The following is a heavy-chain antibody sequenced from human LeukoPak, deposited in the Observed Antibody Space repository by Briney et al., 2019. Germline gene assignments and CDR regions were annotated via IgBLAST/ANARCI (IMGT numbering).Heavy chain of an antibody. J-gene: IGHJ1*01. V-gene: IGHV3-21*04. CDR1: GFTFSSYS. D-gene: IGHD3-9*01. CDR2: ISSSSSYI. CDR3: AAKTDAYYDILTGYSVAEYFQH. Sequence: GGSLRLSCAASGFTFSSYSMNWVRQAPGKGLEWVSSISSSSSYIYYADSVKGRFTISRDNAKNSLYLQMNSLRSDDTAVYYCAAKTDAYYDILTGYSVAEYFQHWGQGTLVTVSS.